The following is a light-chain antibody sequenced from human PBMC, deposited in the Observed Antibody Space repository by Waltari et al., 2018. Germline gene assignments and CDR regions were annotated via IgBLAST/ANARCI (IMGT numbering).Light chain of an antibody. CDR3: QNHERLPAT. Sequence: EIVLTQSPGTLSLSPGERATLSCRASQNIGRYLVWYQQKPGQAPRLLIYEASRRATGIPDRFSGSGSGTDFSLTISRLEPGDFAIYYCQNHERLPATFGQGTKVEIK. CDR1: QNIGRY. CDR2: EAS. V-gene: IGKV3-20*01. J-gene: IGKJ1*01.